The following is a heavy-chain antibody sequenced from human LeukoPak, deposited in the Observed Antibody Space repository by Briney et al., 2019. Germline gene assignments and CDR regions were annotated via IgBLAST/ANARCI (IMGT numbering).Heavy chain of an antibody. D-gene: IGHD6-19*01. V-gene: IGHV3-48*02. CDR1: GFTFSSYS. CDR3: ARYEYNSGQIFDY. CDR2: IDSSSSTI. J-gene: IGHJ4*02. Sequence: GGSLRLSCEASGFTFSSYSMNWVRQAPGEWLEWLSYIDSSSSTIYYADSVKGRFTIFRDNAKKSLYLQMNSLRDEDTAVYYCARYEYNSGQIFDYWGQGTLVTVSS.